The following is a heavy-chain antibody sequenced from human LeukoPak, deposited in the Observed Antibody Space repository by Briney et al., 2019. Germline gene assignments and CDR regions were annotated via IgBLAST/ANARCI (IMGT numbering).Heavy chain of an antibody. Sequence: GSLRLSCAASGFTFSSYAMSWVRQAPGKGLEWVSAISGSGGSTYYADSVRGRFTISRDNSKNTLYLQMNSLRAEDTAVYYCAKAVGRLGYFDYWGQGTLVTVSS. CDR2: ISGSGGST. CDR1: GFTFSSYA. V-gene: IGHV3-23*01. CDR3: AKAVGRLGYFDY. J-gene: IGHJ4*02. D-gene: IGHD1-26*01.